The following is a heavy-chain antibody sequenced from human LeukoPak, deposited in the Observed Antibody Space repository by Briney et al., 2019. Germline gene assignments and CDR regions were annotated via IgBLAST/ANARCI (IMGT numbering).Heavy chain of an antibody. Sequence: SQTLSLTCTVSGGSISSGGYYWSWIRQHPGKGLEWIGYIYYSGSTYYNPSLKSRVTISVDTSKNQFSLKLSSVTAADTAVYYCARDGSSGYYSRFDHWGQGTLVTVSS. CDR3: ARDGSSGYYSRFDH. CDR1: GGSISSGGYY. V-gene: IGHV4-31*03. J-gene: IGHJ5*02. D-gene: IGHD3-22*01. CDR2: IYYSGST.